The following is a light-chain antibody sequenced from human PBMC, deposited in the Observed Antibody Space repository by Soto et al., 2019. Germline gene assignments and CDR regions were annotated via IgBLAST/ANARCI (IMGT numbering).Light chain of an antibody. CDR2: KAS. J-gene: IGKJ1*01. V-gene: IGKV1-5*03. CDR1: DSISNW. CDR3: QQYDNYWT. Sequence: DIQMTQSPSTLSASVGYIIIITCRASDSISNWLAWYQQKQGKAPNIIIYKASSLKSGVPLRFSGSGSGTQSTLTINTLQPDDFATYYCQQYDNYWTFGQGT.